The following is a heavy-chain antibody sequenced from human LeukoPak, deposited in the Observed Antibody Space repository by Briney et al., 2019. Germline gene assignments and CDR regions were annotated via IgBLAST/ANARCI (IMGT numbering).Heavy chain of an antibody. V-gene: IGHV4-34*01. J-gene: IGHJ4*02. CDR3: ARGVDGTTPPYYFDY. CDR1: GGSFSGYY. CDR2: INHSGST. Sequence: SETLSLTCAVYGGSFSGYYWSWIRQPPGKGPEWIGEINHSGSTNYNPSLKSRVTISVDTSKNQFSLKLSSVTAADTAVYYCARGVDGTTPPYYFDYWGQGTLVTVSS. D-gene: IGHD5-24*01.